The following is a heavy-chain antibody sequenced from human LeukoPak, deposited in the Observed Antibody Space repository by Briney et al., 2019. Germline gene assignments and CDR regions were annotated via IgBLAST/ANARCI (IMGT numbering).Heavy chain of an antibody. CDR3: ARTGSGSYSAYNWFDP. D-gene: IGHD1-26*01. Sequence: ASVKVSCKASGYTFTSYDINWVRQATGQGLEWMGWMNPNSGNTGYAQKFQGRVTMTRDTSISTGYMELSSLRSDDTAVYYCARTGSGSYSAYNWFDPWGQGTLVTVSS. CDR1: GYTFTSYD. J-gene: IGHJ5*02. V-gene: IGHV1-8*01. CDR2: MNPNSGNT.